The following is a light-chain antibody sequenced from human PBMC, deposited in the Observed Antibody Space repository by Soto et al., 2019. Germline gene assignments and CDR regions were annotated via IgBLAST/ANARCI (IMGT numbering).Light chain of an antibody. CDR1: QSVSRN. Sequence: EIVMTPSPATLSVSPGERATLSCRASQSVSRNVAWYQQKPGQAPRLLIYGASTRATGIPARFSGSGSGTEFTLTISSLQSEDFGVYYCLQYNNWPRTVGQGTKLEIK. V-gene: IGKV3-15*01. CDR2: GAS. CDR3: LQYNNWPRT. J-gene: IGKJ1*01.